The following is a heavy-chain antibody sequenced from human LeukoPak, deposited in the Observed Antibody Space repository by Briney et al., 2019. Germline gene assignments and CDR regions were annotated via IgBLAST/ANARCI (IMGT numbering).Heavy chain of an antibody. D-gene: IGHD2-2*01. CDR1: GYSFTSYW. CDR2: TDPSDSYT. Sequence: GESLKISCKGSGYSFTSYWISWVRQMPGKGLEWMGRTDPSDSYTNYSPSFQGHVTISADKSISTAYLQWSSLKASDTAMYYCARQVVVVPAAIGYYYYYGMDVWGKGTTVTVSS. J-gene: IGHJ6*04. V-gene: IGHV5-10-1*01. CDR3: ARQVVVVPAAIGYYYYYGMDV.